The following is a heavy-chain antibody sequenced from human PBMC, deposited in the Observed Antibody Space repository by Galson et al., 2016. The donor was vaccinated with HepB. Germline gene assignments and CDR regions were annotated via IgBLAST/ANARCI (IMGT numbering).Heavy chain of an antibody. J-gene: IGHJ4*02. CDR2: VNPSSGST. Sequence: CKASGYSFITKYLHWVRQAPGQGPEWMGLVNPSSGSTTYAQKFKGRLAMTSDTSTSTVYMELRSLRSEDAAVYFCVRGGDGYTYSYFDYWGQGTLVSVSS. V-gene: IGHV1-46*01. CDR1: GYSFITKY. D-gene: IGHD5-24*01. CDR3: VRGGDGYTYSYFDY.